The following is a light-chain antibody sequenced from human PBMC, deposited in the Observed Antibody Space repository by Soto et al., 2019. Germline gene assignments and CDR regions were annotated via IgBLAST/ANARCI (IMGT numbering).Light chain of an antibody. J-gene: IGLJ1*01. V-gene: IGLV3-21*01. CDR2: YDS. Sequence: SYELTQPPSVSVAPEKTARITCGGNNIGSKRVHWYRQKPGQAPVLVIYYDSDRPSGIPERFSGSNSGNTATLTISRVEAGYEADYYCQAWEITTDHYVFGTGTKVTVL. CDR3: QAWEITTDHYV. CDR1: NIGSKR.